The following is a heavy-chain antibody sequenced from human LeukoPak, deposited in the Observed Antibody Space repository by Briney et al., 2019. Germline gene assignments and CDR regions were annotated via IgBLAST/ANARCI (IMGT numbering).Heavy chain of an antibody. CDR1: GGSISSSSYY. V-gene: IGHV4-39*07. Sequence: SETLSLTCTVSGGSISSSSYYWGWIRQPPGKGLGWIGSIYYSGSTYYNPSPKSRVTISVDTSKNQFSLKLSSVTAADTAVYYCARIRSSQYYYYYMDVWGKGTTVTVSS. CDR2: IYYSGST. J-gene: IGHJ6*03. CDR3: ARIRSSQYYYYYMDV. D-gene: IGHD3-3*02.